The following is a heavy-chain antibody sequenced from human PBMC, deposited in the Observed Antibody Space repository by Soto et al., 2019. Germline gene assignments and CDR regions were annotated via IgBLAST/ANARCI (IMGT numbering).Heavy chain of an antibody. J-gene: IGHJ3*02. CDR3: ARTYYYGSGTFDI. V-gene: IGHV4-59*01. D-gene: IGHD3-10*01. Sequence: QVQLQESGPGLVKPSETLSLTCTVSGGSISGSYWSWIRQPPWKGLEWIGYIFYIGNTKYNPSLKSRVTISVDTSKNQFSLKLSSVTAADTAVYYCARTYYYGSGTFDIWGQGTMVTVSS. CDR1: GGSISGSY. CDR2: IFYIGNT.